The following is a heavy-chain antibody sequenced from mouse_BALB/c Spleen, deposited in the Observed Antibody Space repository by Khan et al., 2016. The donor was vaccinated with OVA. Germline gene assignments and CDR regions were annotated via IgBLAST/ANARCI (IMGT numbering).Heavy chain of an antibody. CDR3: ARAYYGNNREAMDY. V-gene: IGHV2-6-7*01. J-gene: IGHJ4*01. CDR1: GFSLTGYG. D-gene: IGHD2-10*01. CDR2: IRGDGST. Sequence: QVQLKESGPGLVAPSQSLSITCTVSGFSLTGYGVNWVRQPPGKGMQWLGMIRGDGSTDYNSALKSRLSISKDNSKSHDFLKMHSLQTEDTARYYGARAYYGNNREAMDYWGQGTSVTVSS.